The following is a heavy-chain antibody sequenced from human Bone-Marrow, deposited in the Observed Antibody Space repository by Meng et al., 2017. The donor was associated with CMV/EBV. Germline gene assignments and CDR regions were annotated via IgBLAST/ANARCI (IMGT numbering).Heavy chain of an antibody. J-gene: IGHJ6*02. D-gene: IGHD4-23*01. CDR3: ARGTDGGNSVYYYYGMDV. Sequence: SVKVSCKASGGTFSSYTISWVRQAPGQGLEWMGRIIPILGIANYAQKFQGRVTITADKSTNTAYMELSSLRSEDTAVYYCARGTDGGNSVYYYYGMDVWGQGTTVTVSS. CDR1: GGTFSSYT. CDR2: IIPILGIA. V-gene: IGHV1-69*02.